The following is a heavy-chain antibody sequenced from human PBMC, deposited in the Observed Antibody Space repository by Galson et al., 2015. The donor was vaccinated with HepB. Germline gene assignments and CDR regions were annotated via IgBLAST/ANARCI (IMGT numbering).Heavy chain of an antibody. CDR3: ARDVVVVPAARGYYYYGMDV. V-gene: IGHV3-7*03. CDR2: IKQDGSEK. CDR1: GFTFSSYW. Sequence: SLRLSCAASGFTFSSYWMSWVRQAPGKGLEWVANIKQDGSEKYYVDSVKGRFTISRDNAKNSLYLQMNSLRAEDTAVYYCARDVVVVPAARGYYYYGMDVWGQGTTVTVSS. J-gene: IGHJ6*02. D-gene: IGHD2-2*01.